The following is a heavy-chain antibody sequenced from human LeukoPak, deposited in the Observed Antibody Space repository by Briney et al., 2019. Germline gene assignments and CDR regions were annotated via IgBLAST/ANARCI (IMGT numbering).Heavy chain of an antibody. D-gene: IGHD3-22*01. J-gene: IGHJ6*02. Sequence: SETLSLTCAVYGGSFSGYYWSWIRQPPGKGLEWIGEINHSGSTNYNPSLKSRVTISVDTSKNQFSLKLSSVTAADTAVYYCVRDYYDMSGYYYYYYGMDVWGQGNTVTVSS. CDR1: GGSFSGYY. CDR2: INHSGST. V-gene: IGHV4-34*01. CDR3: VRDYYDMSGYYYYYYGMDV.